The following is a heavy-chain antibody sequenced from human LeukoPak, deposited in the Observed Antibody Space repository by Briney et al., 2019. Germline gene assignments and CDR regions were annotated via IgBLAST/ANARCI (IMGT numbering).Heavy chain of an antibody. CDR1: GFTFTNAW. CDR2: IKSKSNGGTT. CDR3: SAVIAAGGLNWFDP. J-gene: IGHJ5*02. V-gene: IGHV3-15*01. D-gene: IGHD6-13*01. Sequence: KPGGSLRLSCAASGFTFTNAWMSWVRQAPGKGLEWVGRIKSKSNGGTTDYAARVKGRFTISRDDSKSTLFLQMNSLKTEDTAVYYCSAVIAAGGLNWFDPWGQGTLVTVSS.